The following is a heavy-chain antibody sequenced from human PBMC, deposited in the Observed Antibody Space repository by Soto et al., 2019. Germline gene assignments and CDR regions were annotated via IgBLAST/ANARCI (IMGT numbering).Heavy chain of an antibody. CDR1: GYTFTSYG. CDR3: ARWGMIVVTDAFDI. J-gene: IGHJ3*02. Sequence: GASVKVSCKASGYTFTSYGISWVRQAPGQGLEWMGWISAYNGNTNYAQKLQGRVTMTTDTSTSTVYMELRSLRSDDTAVHYCARWGMIVVTDAFDIWGQGTMVTFS. CDR2: ISAYNGNT. V-gene: IGHV1-18*01. D-gene: IGHD3-22*01.